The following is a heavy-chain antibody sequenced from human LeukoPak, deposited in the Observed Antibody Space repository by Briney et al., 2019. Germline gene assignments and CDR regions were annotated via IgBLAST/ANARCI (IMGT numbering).Heavy chain of an antibody. J-gene: IGHJ4*02. Sequence: SQTLSLTCTVSGGSISSGVYYWRWIRQPPGKGLEWIGYIYYSGSTYYNPSLKSRVTISVDTSKNQLSLILSSVTAADSAVYYCARAYYYDSSALDYWGQGTLVTVSS. CDR1: GGSISSGVYY. CDR2: IYYSGST. V-gene: IGHV4-30-4*01. CDR3: ARAYYYDSSALDY. D-gene: IGHD3-22*01.